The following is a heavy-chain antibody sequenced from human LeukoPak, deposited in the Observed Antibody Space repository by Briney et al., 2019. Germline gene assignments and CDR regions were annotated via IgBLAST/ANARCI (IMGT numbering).Heavy chain of an antibody. CDR3: ARDFFNKYFDY. D-gene: IGHD1/OR15-1a*01. Sequence: GGSLRLSCAASGFTFSSFGMHWVRQAPGEGLEWVAVMWNDESNKYYADSVKGRFTISRDNSKNTLYLQMNSLRAEDTAVYYCARDFFNKYFDYWGQGTLVTVSS. CDR1: GFTFSSFG. CDR2: MWNDESNK. J-gene: IGHJ4*02. V-gene: IGHV3-33*01.